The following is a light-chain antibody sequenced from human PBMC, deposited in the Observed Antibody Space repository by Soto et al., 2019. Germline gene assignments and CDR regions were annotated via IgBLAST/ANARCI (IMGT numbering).Light chain of an antibody. CDR1: SRDIEAYDY. CDR3: CSFAGSYYV. CDR2: EVN. J-gene: IGLJ1*01. V-gene: IGLV2-11*01. Sequence: QSALTQPRSVSGSPGQSVAISCTGTSRDIEAYDYVSWYQQHPGKAPKLIISEVNKRPSGVSYRFSGSKSGSTASLTISGLQGEDEADYYCCSFAGSYYVFGTGTKLTVL.